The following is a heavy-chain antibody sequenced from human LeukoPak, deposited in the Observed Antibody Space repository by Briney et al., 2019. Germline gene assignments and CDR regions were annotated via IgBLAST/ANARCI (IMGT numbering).Heavy chain of an antibody. CDR2: IKHSGST. D-gene: IGHD2-15*01. Sequence: PSETMSLTSAVYAGSSSGYYWNWNSHPPGKGLEWNGEIKHSGSTNYNPSFKTRVTISVDASKNQFYVKMSSVTAEDTVVYYCARYGYCSGGSCYSSRGRYYYYYGMDVWGQGTAVTVSS. CDR3: ARYGYCSGGSCYSSRGRYYYYYGMDV. J-gene: IGHJ6*01. CDR1: AGSSSGYY. V-gene: IGHV4-34*01.